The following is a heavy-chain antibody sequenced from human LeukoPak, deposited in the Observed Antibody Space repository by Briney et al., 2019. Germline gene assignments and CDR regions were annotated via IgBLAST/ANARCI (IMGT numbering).Heavy chain of an antibody. J-gene: IGHJ6*02. V-gene: IGHV4-59*01. CDR2: IYYSGST. Sequence: SETLSLTRTVSGGSISSYYWSWIRQPPGKGLEWIGYIYYSGSTNYNPSLKSRVTISVDTSKNQFSLKLSSVTAADTAVYYCARGDGYNDYYYYGMDVWGQGTTVTVSS. CDR3: ARGDGYNDYYYYGMDV. D-gene: IGHD5-24*01. CDR1: GGSISSYY.